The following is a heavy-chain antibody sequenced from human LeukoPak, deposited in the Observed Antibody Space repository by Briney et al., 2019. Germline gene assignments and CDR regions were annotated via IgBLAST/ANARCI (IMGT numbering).Heavy chain of an antibody. CDR2: INPNSGGT. V-gene: IGHV1-2*02. J-gene: IGHJ6*02. D-gene: IGHD6-19*01. Sequence: GASVKVSCKASGYTFTGYYIHWVRQAPGQGLEWMGWINPNSGGTNYAQKLQGRVTMTRDTSISTAYMELSRLRSDETAVYYCARGVSSGWGSQVNYYYGMDVWGQGTTVTVSS. CDR1: GYTFTGYY. CDR3: ARGVSSGWGSQVNYYYGMDV.